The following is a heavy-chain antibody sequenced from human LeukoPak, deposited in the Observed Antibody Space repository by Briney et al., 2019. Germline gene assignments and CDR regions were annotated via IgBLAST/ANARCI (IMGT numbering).Heavy chain of an antibody. CDR3: ARGNILTGYCFDF. D-gene: IGHD3-9*01. J-gene: IGHJ4*02. CDR2: IHYTGAT. V-gene: IGHV4-34*01. CDR1: GGSITGYY. Sequence: SETLSLTCAVYGGSITGYYWSWIRQTPGRGLQWVGEIHYTGATSYNPSLKSRATISTDTSKNQFSLRLSSVTAADTAVYYCARGNILTGYCFDFWGQGALVTVSS.